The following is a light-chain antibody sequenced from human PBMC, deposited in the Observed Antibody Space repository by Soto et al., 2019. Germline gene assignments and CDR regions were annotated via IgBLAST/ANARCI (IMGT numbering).Light chain of an antibody. Sequence: QSVLTQPASVSGSPGQSITISCTGTSSEVVGYNSVSWYQHHPGKAPKLMIFDVSDRPSGVSSRFSGSKSGNTASLTISGLQAEDEADYYCSSYTTSSTPHYVFGPGTKVTVL. CDR1: SSEVVGYNS. CDR2: DVS. J-gene: IGLJ1*01. V-gene: IGLV2-14*03. CDR3: SSYTTSSTPHYV.